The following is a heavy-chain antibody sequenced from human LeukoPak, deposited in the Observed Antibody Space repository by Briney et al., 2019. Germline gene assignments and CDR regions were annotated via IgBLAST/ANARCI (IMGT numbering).Heavy chain of an antibody. CDR2: IIPIFGTA. Sequence: SVKVSCKASGGTFSSYAISWVRQAPGQRLEWMGGIIPIFGTANYAQKFQGRVTITTDESTSTAYMELSSLRSEDTAVYYCARATPTIFGVARYYYYYMDVWGKGTTVTVSS. J-gene: IGHJ6*03. V-gene: IGHV1-69*05. CDR1: GGTFSSYA. CDR3: ARATPTIFGVARYYYYYMDV. D-gene: IGHD3-3*01.